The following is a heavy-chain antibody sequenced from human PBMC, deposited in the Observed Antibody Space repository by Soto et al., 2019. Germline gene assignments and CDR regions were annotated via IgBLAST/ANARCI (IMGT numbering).Heavy chain of an antibody. J-gene: IGHJ2*01. D-gene: IGHD4-17*01. CDR3: ARGPMTTVTTWGDWYFDL. CDR2: IWYDGTNK. Sequence: QVQLVESGGGVVQPGRSLRLSCATSGFIFSSYGMHWVRQGPGKGLEWVAVIWYDGTNKYYADSVNGRFTIARDDSKKTLYLQMNSLSAEDTAVYYCARGPMTTVTTWGDWYFDLWGRGTLVTVSS. V-gene: IGHV3-33*01. CDR1: GFIFSSYG.